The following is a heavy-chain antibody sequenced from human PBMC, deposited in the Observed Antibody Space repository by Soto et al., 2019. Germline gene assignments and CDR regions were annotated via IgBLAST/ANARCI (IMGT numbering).Heavy chain of an antibody. V-gene: IGHV6-1*01. CDR3: ARHPYSSSWYPYYFDY. D-gene: IGHD6-13*01. J-gene: IGHJ4*02. CDR1: GDSVSSNSAA. Sequence: SQTLSLTCAISGDSVSSNSAAWNWIRQSPSRGLEWLGRTYYRSKWYNDYAVSVKSRITINPDTSKNQFSLQLNSVTPEDTAVYYCARHPYSSSWYPYYFDYWGQGTLVTVSS. CDR2: TYYRSKWYN.